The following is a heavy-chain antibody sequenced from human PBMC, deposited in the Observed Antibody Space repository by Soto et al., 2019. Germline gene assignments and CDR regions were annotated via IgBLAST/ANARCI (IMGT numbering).Heavy chain of an antibody. D-gene: IGHD5-18*01. Sequence: QVQLVESGGGVVQPGRSLRLSCAASGFTFSSYGMHWVRQAPGKGLEWVAVIWYDGSNKYYADSVKGRFTISRDNSKNTLYLQMNSLRAEDTAVYYCARDPGSYGVSYWGQGTLVTVSS. J-gene: IGHJ4*02. CDR1: GFTFSSYG. V-gene: IGHV3-33*01. CDR3: ARDPGSYGVSY. CDR2: IWYDGSNK.